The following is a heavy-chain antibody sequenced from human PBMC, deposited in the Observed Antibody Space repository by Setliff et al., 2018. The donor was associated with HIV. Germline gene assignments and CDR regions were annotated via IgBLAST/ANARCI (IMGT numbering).Heavy chain of an antibody. CDR3: ARGTAYYNFWSGYSQDYYYMDV. D-gene: IGHD3-3*01. J-gene: IGHJ6*03. V-gene: IGHV4-34*01. CDR2: INHSGST. Sequence: TLSLTCAVYGGSFSGYYWSWIRQSPGKGLEWIGEINHSGSTKYNPSLKSRVTISVDTSKNQFSLKLSSVTAADTAVYYCARGTAYYNFWSGYSQDYYYMDVWGKGTTVTVSS. CDR1: GGSFSGYY.